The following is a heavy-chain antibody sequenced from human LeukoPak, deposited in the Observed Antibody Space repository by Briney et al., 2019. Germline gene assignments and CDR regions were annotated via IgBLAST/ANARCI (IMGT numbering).Heavy chain of an antibody. CDR2: IKQDASEK. V-gene: IGHV3-7*04. Sequence: GGSLRLSSAASRFTFSNYWMNWVRQAPGKGLEWVANIKQDASEKYYVDSVRGRFTISRDNAKNSLYLQMDSLRGEDTAVYFCARGVAALMDVWGKGTTVTVSS. D-gene: IGHD6-6*01. CDR1: RFTFSNYW. CDR3: ARGVAALMDV. J-gene: IGHJ6*03.